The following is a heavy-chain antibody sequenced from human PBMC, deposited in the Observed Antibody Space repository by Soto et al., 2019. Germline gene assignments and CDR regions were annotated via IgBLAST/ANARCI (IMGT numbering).Heavy chain of an antibody. CDR2: TYFRSRWYN. J-gene: IGHJ6*03. D-gene: IGHD5-12*01. CDR3: ARDLEGGYSNYYYYMDV. CDR1: GDSVSSNTAA. V-gene: IGHV6-1*01. Sequence: SQTLSLTCAISGDSVSSNTAAWHWIRQSPSRGLEWLGRTYFRSRWYNDYAVSVKSRITINADTSKNQFSLHLNSVSPEDTAVYYCARDLEGGYSNYYYYMDVWGKGTTVTVSS.